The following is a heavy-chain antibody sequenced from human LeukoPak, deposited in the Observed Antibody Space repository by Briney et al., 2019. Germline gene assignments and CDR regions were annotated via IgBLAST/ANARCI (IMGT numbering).Heavy chain of an antibody. CDR1: GYTFTDYD. CDR2: VSPYNGNT. J-gene: IGHJ4*02. V-gene: IGHV1-18*01. CDR3: ARNGRVRRVVKDLFEY. D-gene: IGHD3-10*01. Sequence: ASVRVSCKTSGYTFTDYDITWGRQAPGQWLEVMVRVSPYNGNTYYSQRVQDRVTITKDTSTGTAYMDLRNLRTDDTAMYYCARNGRVRRVVKDLFEYWGQGTLVAVS.